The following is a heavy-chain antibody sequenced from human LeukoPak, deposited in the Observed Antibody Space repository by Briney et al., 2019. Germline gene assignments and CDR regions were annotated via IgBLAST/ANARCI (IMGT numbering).Heavy chain of an antibody. Sequence: ASGKVSCKASGYTFTSYGISWVRQAPGQGLEWMGWISAYNGNTNYAQKLQGRVTMTTDTSTSTAYMELRSLRSDDTAVYYCARSPGDSSSWYWDPNFDYWGQGTLVTVSS. CDR2: ISAYNGNT. CDR3: ARSPGDSSSWYWDPNFDY. CDR1: GYTFTSYG. D-gene: IGHD6-13*01. V-gene: IGHV1-18*01. J-gene: IGHJ4*02.